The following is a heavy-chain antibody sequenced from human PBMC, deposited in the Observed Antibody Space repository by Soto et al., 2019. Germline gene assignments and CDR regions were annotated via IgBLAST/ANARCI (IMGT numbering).Heavy chain of an antibody. V-gene: IGHV4-34*01. D-gene: IGHD2-2*02. CDR1: GGSFSGYY. J-gene: IGHJ4*02. CDR3: GRAGRGYFSSPSCYRRGGAPGPLGY. CDR2: INHSGST. Sequence: SETLSLTCAVYGGSFSGYYWSWIRQPPGKGLEWIGEINHSGSTNYNPSLKSRVTISVDTSKNQFSLKLSSVTAADTAVYYCGRAGRGYFSSPSCYRRGGAPGPLGYGGKGTLVPVSS.